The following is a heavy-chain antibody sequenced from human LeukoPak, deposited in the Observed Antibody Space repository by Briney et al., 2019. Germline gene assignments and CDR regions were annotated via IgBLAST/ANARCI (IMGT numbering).Heavy chain of an antibody. D-gene: IGHD6-13*01. V-gene: IGHV4-34*01. Sequence: PSETLPLTCAVYGASFSNYYWSWIRQSPGKGLEWIGEINYSGSTNYNPSLKSRVTMSVDTSKSQFSLKVRFVTAADTAVYYCARPARSSSRDYWGQGTLVTVSS. J-gene: IGHJ4*02. CDR1: GASFSNYY. CDR3: ARPARSSSRDY. CDR2: INYSGST.